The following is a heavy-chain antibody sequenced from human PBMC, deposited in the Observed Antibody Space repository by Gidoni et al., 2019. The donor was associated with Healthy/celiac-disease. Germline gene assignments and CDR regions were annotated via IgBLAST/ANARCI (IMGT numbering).Heavy chain of an antibody. CDR3: ARTEEWELHYYDY. V-gene: IGHV3-30-3*01. CDR1: GFTFSSYA. D-gene: IGHD1-26*01. Sequence: GFTFSSYAMHWVRQAPGKGLEWVAVISYDGSNKYYADSVKGRFTISRDNSKNTLYLQMNSLRAEDTAVYYCARTEEWELHYYDYWGQGTLVTVSS. CDR2: ISYDGSNK. J-gene: IGHJ4*02.